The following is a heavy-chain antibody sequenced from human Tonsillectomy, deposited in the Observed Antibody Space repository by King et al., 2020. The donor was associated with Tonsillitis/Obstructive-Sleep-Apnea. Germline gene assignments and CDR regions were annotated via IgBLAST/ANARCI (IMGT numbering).Heavy chain of an antibody. CDR3: ARXLDYYESSGYRAFDI. CDR2: IKEDGSEK. J-gene: IGHJ3*02. Sequence: VQLVESGGGLVQPGGSLRLSCAASGFTFSSFWMTWVRQAPGKGLEWVANIKEDGSEKYYVDSVKGRFTISRDNAKNSLYLQMNSLRAEDTAVYYCARXLDYYESSGYRAFDIWGQGTMVTVSX. V-gene: IGHV3-7*03. CDR1: GFTFSSFW. D-gene: IGHD3-22*01.